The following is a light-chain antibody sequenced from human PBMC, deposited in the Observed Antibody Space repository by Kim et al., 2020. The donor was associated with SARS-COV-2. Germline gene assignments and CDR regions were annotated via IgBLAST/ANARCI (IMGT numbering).Light chain of an antibody. V-gene: IGKV3-20*01. Sequence: PGERATLSCRAGQSVSSSYLAWYQQKLGQAPRILIYGASNRAAGIPDRFSGGGSGTDFTLTISRLEPEDFAVYYCQQYGSSSLTFGQGTKVDI. CDR2: GAS. J-gene: IGKJ1*01. CDR3: QQYGSSSLT. CDR1: QSVSSSY.